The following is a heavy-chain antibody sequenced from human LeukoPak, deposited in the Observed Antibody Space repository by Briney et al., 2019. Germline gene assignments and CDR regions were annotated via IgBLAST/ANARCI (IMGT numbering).Heavy chain of an antibody. V-gene: IGHV3-7*01. Sequence: SGGPLRLSCAASGFTFSSYGMHWVRQAPGKGLEWVANIKEDGSDQYYVDSEKGRFTISRDNAKNSLYLQMNSLRAEDTAVYYCARVQPVLYYYDVSGYLSDYWGQGTLVTVSS. J-gene: IGHJ4*02. CDR2: IKEDGSDQ. D-gene: IGHD3-22*01. CDR1: GFTFSSYG. CDR3: ARVQPVLYYYDVSGYLSDY.